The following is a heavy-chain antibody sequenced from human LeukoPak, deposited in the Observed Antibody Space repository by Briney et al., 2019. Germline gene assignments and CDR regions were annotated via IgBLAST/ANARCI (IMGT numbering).Heavy chain of an antibody. CDR2: SRSRAHGGTT. CDR1: GFTFGENA. J-gene: IGHJ6*03. D-gene: IGHD2-2*01. CDR3: SRVERSSINNYYYYMAI. V-gene: IGHV3-49*03. Sequence: GGSLRLSCTAFGFTFGENAMIWFRQSPGKGLEWVSLSRSRAHGGTTEYAASVMGRFTMSRNESKNIAYLQMNSLETEDTAVYYCSRVERSSINNYYYYMAIWGKGTSVTVSS.